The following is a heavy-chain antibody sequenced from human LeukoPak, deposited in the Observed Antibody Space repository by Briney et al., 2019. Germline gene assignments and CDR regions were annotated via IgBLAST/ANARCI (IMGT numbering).Heavy chain of an antibody. CDR2: IKQDGSEK. CDR3: ARGPNSNWSGLDF. Sequence: PGGSLRLSCAASGFTFSLYWMNWVRRAPGKGLEWVANIKQDGSEKNYADSVKGRFTVSRDNAKNTLYLQVNNLRAEDTAVYYCARGPNSNWSGLDFWGQGTLLTVSS. CDR1: GFTFSLYW. D-gene: IGHD6-6*01. J-gene: IGHJ4*02. V-gene: IGHV3-7*01.